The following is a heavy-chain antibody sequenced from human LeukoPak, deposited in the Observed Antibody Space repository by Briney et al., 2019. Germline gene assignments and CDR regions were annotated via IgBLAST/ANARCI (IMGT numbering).Heavy chain of an antibody. V-gene: IGHV1-46*01. J-gene: IGHJ6*02. CDR1: GYTFTSYY. CDR3: ARPMVRGVIRESPLYYYYGMDV. D-gene: IGHD3-10*01. Sequence: ASVKVSCKASGYTFTSYYMHWVRQAPGQGVEGMGIINPSGGSTSYAQKFQGRVTMTRATSTSTVYMELSSLRSEDTAVYYCARPMVRGVIRESPLYYYYGMDVWGQGTTVTVSS. CDR2: INPSGGST.